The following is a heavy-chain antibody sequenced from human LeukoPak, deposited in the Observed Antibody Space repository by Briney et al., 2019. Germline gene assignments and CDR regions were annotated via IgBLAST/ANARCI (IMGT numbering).Heavy chain of an antibody. Sequence: ARSLTLSCAVSGISFGTYSMSWVRQAPGKGLEWVLAIIGSGASIYYEDSVKGRVTITRDNSKNTLYLQMNSLRAKDTAIDLYSKVHLRIGDSSGYAKFDNWGQGTLVIVSS. CDR1: GISFGTYS. CDR2: IIGSGASI. CDR3: SKVHLRIGDSSGYAKFDN. J-gene: IGHJ4*02. V-gene: IGHV3-23*01. D-gene: IGHD3-22*01.